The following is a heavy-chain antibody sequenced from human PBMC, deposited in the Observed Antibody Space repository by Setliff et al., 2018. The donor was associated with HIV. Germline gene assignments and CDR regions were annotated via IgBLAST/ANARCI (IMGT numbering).Heavy chain of an antibody. Sequence: PGGSLRLSCAASGFTFSNYVMSWVRQAPGKGLEWVPVISGNCDITYYADSVEVRFTVSRDNAKNSLYLQMNSLRAEDTAVYYCARRPRVGATTAVDYWGQGTLVTVSS. V-gene: IGHV3-23*01. D-gene: IGHD1-26*01. CDR2: ISGNCDIT. CDR1: GFTFSNYV. J-gene: IGHJ4*02. CDR3: ARRPRVGATTAVDY.